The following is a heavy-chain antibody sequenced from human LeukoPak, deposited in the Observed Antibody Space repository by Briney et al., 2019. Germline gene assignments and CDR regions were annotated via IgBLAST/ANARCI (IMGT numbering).Heavy chain of an antibody. V-gene: IGHV4-4*07. CDR2: IYTSGST. CDR3: AGSQDYYYYYYMDV. Sequence: PSETLSLTCTVSGGSISSYYWSWIRQPAGKGLEWIGRIYTSGSTNYNPSLKSRVTMSVDTSKNQFSLKLSSVTAADTAVYYCAGSQDYYYYYYMDVWGKGTTVTISS. CDR1: GGSISSYY. D-gene: IGHD3-10*01. J-gene: IGHJ6*03.